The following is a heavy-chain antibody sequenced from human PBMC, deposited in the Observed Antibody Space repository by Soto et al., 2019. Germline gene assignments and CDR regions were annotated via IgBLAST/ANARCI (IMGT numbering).Heavy chain of an antibody. Sequence: GGSLRLSCAASGFTFSSYSMNWVRQAPGKGLEWVSSISSSSSYIYYADSVKGRFTISRDNAKNSLYLQMNSLRAEDTAVYYCARMSDIVATISPFSDYWGQGTLVTVSS. CDR1: GFTFSSYS. CDR3: ARMSDIVATISPFSDY. V-gene: IGHV3-21*01. J-gene: IGHJ4*02. CDR2: ISSSSSYI. D-gene: IGHD5-12*01.